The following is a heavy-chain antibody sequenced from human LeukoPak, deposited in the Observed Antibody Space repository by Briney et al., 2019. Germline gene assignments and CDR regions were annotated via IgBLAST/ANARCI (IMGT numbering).Heavy chain of an antibody. Sequence: ASVTVSCKASEYTFNGYYIYWVRQAPGQGLEWMGWIDPYSGGTKSAQKFEGRVTLTRDTSISTAYMELPTLRSDDTAVYYCARDSDAELGPVWDDTSGDEYWGQGTLVTVSP. CDR3: ARDSDAELGPVWDDTSGDEY. J-gene: IGHJ4*02. CDR2: IDPYSGGT. CDR1: EYTFNGYY. V-gene: IGHV1-2*02. D-gene: IGHD3-22*01.